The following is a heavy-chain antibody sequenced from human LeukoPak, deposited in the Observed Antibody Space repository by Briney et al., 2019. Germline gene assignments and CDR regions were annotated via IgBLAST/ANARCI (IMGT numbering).Heavy chain of an antibody. D-gene: IGHD4-11*01. CDR1: GFTFSNAW. Sequence: PGGSLRLSCAASGFTFSNAWMSWVRQAPGKGLEWVGRIKSKTDGGTTDYAAPVKGRFTISRDDSKNTLYLQMNSLKTEDTAVYYCTRQGGVSNYVLLYDYYYYGMDVWGQGTTVTVSS. CDR3: TRQGGVSNYVLLYDYYYYGMDV. CDR2: IKSKTDGGTT. J-gene: IGHJ6*02. V-gene: IGHV3-15*01.